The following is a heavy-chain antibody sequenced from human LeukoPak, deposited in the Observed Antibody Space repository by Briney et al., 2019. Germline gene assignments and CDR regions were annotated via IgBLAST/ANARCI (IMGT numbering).Heavy chain of an antibody. CDR3: AKAGSYERHLSIWYPVGYYGMDV. D-gene: IGHD6-13*01. CDR2: ISYDGSNK. CDR1: GFTFTTFA. J-gene: IGHJ6*02. V-gene: IGHV3-30*04. Sequence: GRSLRLSCAASGFTFTTFAMNWFRQAPGKGLEWVAVISYDGSNKYYADSVKGRFTISRDNSKNTLYLQMNSLRAEDTAVYYCAKAGSYERHLSIWYPVGYYGMDVWGQGTTVTVSS.